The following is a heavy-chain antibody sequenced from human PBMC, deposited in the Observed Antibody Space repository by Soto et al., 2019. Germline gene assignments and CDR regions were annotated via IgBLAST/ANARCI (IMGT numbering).Heavy chain of an antibody. CDR1: GFTFSSYG. V-gene: IGHV3-NL1*01. Sequence: QVQLVESGGGVVQPGRSLRLSCAASGFTFSSYGMHWVRQAPGKGLEWVAVIYSGGSTYYADSVKGRFTISRDNSKNTLYLQMNSLRAEDTAVYYCAREPGYGDYGSYYYGMDVWGQGTTVTVSS. CDR3: AREPGYGDYGSYYYGMDV. CDR2: IYSGGST. J-gene: IGHJ6*02. D-gene: IGHD4-17*01.